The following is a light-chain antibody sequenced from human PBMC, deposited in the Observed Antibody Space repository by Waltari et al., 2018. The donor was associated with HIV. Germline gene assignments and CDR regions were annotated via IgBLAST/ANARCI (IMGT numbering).Light chain of an antibody. CDR2: EVT. CDR1: NGDIGRYKF. Sequence: QSALTQPASVSGSPGQSITIPCVGTNGDIGRYKFVSWYQQYADKAPRLMIYEVTKRASGVSNRFSASKSVNTASLTISGLQADDEGDYYCCSYTTNNTWVFGGGTKLTVL. J-gene: IGLJ3*02. CDR3: CSYTTNNTWV. V-gene: IGLV2-23*02.